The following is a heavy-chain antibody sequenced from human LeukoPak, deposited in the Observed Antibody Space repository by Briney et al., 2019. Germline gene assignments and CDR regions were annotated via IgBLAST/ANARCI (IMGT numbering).Heavy chain of an antibody. V-gene: IGHV4-61*02. J-gene: IGHJ3*02. CDR1: GGSINTGSYY. Sequence: PSETLSPTCTVSGGSINTGSYYWNWIRQPAGKGLEWIGRMHSRGTTYYHPSLKSRVTISGDTSRNQFSLNLRSVTAADTAVYYCARDSSLASKHDAFNIWGQGTLVTVSS. CDR2: MHSRGTT. CDR3: ARDSSLASKHDAFNI. D-gene: IGHD5-24*01.